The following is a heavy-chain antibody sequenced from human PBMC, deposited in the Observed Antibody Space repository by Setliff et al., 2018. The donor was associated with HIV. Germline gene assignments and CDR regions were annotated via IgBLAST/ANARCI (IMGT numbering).Heavy chain of an antibody. J-gene: IGHJ3*02. D-gene: IGHD3-3*01. CDR1: GFTVSSNE. CDR2: FHHSGSA. V-gene: IGHV4-38-2*01. Sequence: GSLRLSCAASGFTVSSNEMSWVRQAPGKGLEWIGSFHHSGSASYNPSLRSRVTISEDTSKNQFSLKLTSVTAADTAVYYCARPLTTSYNFWGDAFSIWGQGALVTVSS. CDR3: ARPLTTSYNFWGDAFSI.